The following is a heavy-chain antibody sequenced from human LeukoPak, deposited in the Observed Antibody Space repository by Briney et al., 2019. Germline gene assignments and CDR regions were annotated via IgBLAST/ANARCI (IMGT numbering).Heavy chain of an antibody. CDR2: IKSKTDGGTT. CDR3: TTGQYDLLLWFGSDAFDI. CDR1: GFTFSNAW. Sequence: TSGGSLRLSCAASGFTFSNAWMSWVRQAPGKGLEWVGRIKSKTDGGTTDYAAPVKGRFTISRDDSKNTLYLQMNSLKTEDTAVYYCTTGQYDLLLWFGSDAFDIWGQGTMVTVSS. D-gene: IGHD3-10*01. V-gene: IGHV3-15*01. J-gene: IGHJ3*02.